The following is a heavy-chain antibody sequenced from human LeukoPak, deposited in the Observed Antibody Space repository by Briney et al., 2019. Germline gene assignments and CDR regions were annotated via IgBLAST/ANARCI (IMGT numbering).Heavy chain of an antibody. CDR2: IYYRSKWYT. CDR3: ASGGTTVAGMDV. J-gene: IGHJ6*02. CDR1: GDSVSSNRAA. V-gene: IGHV6-1*01. D-gene: IGHD1-1*01. Sequence: SQTLSLTCVISGDSVSSNRAAWNWIRQSPSKGLEWLGRIYYRSKWYTDYAVSVKSRITVNPDTFKNQFSLQLNSVTPEDTAVYYCASGGTTVAGMDVWGQGTTVTVSS.